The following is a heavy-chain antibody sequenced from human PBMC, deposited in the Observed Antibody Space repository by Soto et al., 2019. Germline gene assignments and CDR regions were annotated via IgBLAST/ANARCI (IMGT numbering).Heavy chain of an antibody. V-gene: IGHV3-11*01. D-gene: IGHD2-15*01. CDR3: AREGGYCNGANCYRRWFLDL. J-gene: IGHJ2*01. CDR2: ISTIGDNT. Sequence: QVQLVESGGDLVKPGGSLRLSCTASGFTFSDNYMSWIRQAPGKGLEWISDISTIGDNTYYADSVKGRFTISRDNTKNSLYLQMNSLRVEDTAVYYCAREGGYCNGANCYRRWFLDLWGRGTLVTVSS. CDR1: GFTFSDNY.